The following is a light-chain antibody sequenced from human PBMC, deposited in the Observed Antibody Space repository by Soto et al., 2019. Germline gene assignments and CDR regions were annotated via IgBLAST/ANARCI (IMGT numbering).Light chain of an antibody. CDR3: QQYNSFSGA. J-gene: IGKJ1*01. Sequence: DIQMTQSPSTLSASVGDRVTITCRASQSISSWLAWYQQKPGKAPKLLIYQASNLETGVPSRFSGSGSGTEFTLTISSLQPDDFATYYCQQYNSFSGAFGQGTKVEIK. CDR1: QSISSW. CDR2: QAS. V-gene: IGKV1-5*03.